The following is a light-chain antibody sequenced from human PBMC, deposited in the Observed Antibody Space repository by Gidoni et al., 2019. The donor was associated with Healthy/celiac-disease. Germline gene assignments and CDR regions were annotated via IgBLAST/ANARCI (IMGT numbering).Light chain of an antibody. Sequence: DIQMTQSPSSLSASVGDRVIITCQASQDISNYLNWYQQKPGKAPKLLIYDASNLETGVPSRFSGSGSGTDFTFTISSLQPEDIATYYCQQYDNLPITFXQXTRLEIK. V-gene: IGKV1-33*01. CDR3: QQYDNLPIT. CDR1: QDISNY. J-gene: IGKJ5*01. CDR2: DAS.